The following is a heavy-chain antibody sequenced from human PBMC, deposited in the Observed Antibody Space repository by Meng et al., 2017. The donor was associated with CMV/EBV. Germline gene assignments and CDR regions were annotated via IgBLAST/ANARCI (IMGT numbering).Heavy chain of an antibody. Sequence: ASVKVSCKASGYTFTGYYMHWVRQAPGQGLEWMGWINPNSGGTNYAQKFQGRVTMTRDTSISTAYMELSRLRSEDTAVYYCARAHYAPGYCSSTSCYNRWGMDVWGQGTTVTVSS. V-gene: IGHV1-2*02. D-gene: IGHD2-2*02. CDR3: ARAHYAPGYCSSTSCYNRWGMDV. CDR1: GYTFTGYY. CDR2: INPNSGGT. J-gene: IGHJ6*02.